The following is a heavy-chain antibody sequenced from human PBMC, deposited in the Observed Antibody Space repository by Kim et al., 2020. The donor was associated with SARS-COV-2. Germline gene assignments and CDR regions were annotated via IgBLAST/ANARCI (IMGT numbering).Heavy chain of an antibody. Sequence: SVKVSCKASGGTFSSYTISWVRQAPGQGLEWMGRIIPILGIANYAQKFQGRVTITADKSTSTAYMELSSLRSEDTAVYYCAREGSVLWFGELFVPDYYYYYGMDVWGQGTTVTVSS. CDR2: IIPILGIA. V-gene: IGHV1-69*04. D-gene: IGHD3-10*01. CDR3: AREGSVLWFGELFVPDYYYYYGMDV. CDR1: GGTFSSYT. J-gene: IGHJ6*02.